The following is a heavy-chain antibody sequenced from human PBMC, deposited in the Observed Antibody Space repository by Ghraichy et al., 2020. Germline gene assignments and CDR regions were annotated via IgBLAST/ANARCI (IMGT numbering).Heavy chain of an antibody. V-gene: IGHV3-23*01. CDR2: ISGSGGLT. Sequence: GGSLRLSCAASGFTFSNYAMSWVRQAPGKGLEWVSTISGSGGLTYYADSVKGRFTISRDNSKNTLYLQMNSLRAEDTAVYYCAKEGIVEGATPFDIWGQGTMVTVSS. CDR1: GFTFSNYA. CDR3: AKEGIVEGATPFDI. D-gene: IGHD1-26*01. J-gene: IGHJ3*02.